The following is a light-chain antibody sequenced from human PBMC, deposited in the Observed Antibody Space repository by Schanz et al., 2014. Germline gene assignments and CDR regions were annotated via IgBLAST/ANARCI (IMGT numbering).Light chain of an antibody. V-gene: IGLV2-11*01. CDR2: DVS. Sequence: QSALTQPRSVSGSPGQSVTISCTGTSSDVGGYNYVSWYQQHPGKAPKLIIYDVSVRPSGVPDRFSGSKSVNTASLTTSGLQAEDEADYYCCSYAGKYTWVFGGGTKLTVL. CDR3: CSYAGKYTWV. J-gene: IGLJ3*02. CDR1: SSDVGGYNY.